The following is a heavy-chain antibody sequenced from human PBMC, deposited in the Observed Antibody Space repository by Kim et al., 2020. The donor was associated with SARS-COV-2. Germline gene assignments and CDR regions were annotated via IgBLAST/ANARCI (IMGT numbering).Heavy chain of an antibody. V-gene: IGHV1-2*06. CDR1: GYTFTGYY. Sequence: ASVKVSCKASGYTFTGYYMHWVRQAPGQGLEWMGRINPNSGGTNYAQKFQGRVTMTRDTSISTAYMELSRLRSDDTAVYYCARKRYSGSYQLLGYYYYGMDVWGQGTTVTVSS. J-gene: IGHJ6*02. CDR2: INPNSGGT. CDR3: ARKRYSGSYQLLGYYYYGMDV. D-gene: IGHD1-26*01.